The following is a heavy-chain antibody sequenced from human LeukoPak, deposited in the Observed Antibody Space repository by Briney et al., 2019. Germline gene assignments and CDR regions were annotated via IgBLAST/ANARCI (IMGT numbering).Heavy chain of an antibody. J-gene: IGHJ5*02. D-gene: IGHD3-10*01. CDR3: AKHYMGSSYNRAVYH. CDR1: GGSFSGYY. V-gene: IGHV4-34*01. CDR2: INHSGST. Sequence: KASETLSLTCAVYGGSFSGYYWSWIRQPPGKGLEWIGEINHSGSTNYNPSLKSRVTISVDTSKNQFSLKLSSVTAADTAVYYCAKHYMGSSYNRAVYHWGQGTLVTVSS.